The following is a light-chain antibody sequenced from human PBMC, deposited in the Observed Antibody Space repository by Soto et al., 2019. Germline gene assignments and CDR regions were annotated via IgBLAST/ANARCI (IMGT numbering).Light chain of an antibody. Sequence: QSVLTQPACVSGSPGQSITISCTGTSSDVGSYNLVSWYQQHPGKAPKLMIYEGSKRPSGVSNRFSGSKSGNTASLTISGLQAEDEADYYCCSYAGSSTSWVFGGGTKVTVL. CDR3: CSYAGSSTSWV. CDR1: SSDVGSYNL. J-gene: IGLJ3*02. CDR2: EGS. V-gene: IGLV2-23*01.